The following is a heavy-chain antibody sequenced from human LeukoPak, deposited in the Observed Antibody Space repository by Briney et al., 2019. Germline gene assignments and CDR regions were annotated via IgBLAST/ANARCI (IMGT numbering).Heavy chain of an antibody. CDR2: ISGSGSYT. J-gene: IGHJ1*01. D-gene: IGHD2-15*01. CDR1: GFTFSTYA. V-gene: IGHV3-23*01. Sequence: GGSLRLSCAASGFTFSTYAMNWVGQAPGKGLEWVSVISGSGSYTYYADSVKGRFTISSDNSKNTLYLQMNSLRADDTAVYYCAKEGAGSSNRYFQHWGQGTLVTVSS. CDR3: AKEGAGSSNRYFQH.